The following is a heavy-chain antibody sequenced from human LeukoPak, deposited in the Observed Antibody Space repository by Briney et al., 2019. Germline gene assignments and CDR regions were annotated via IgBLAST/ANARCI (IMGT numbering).Heavy chain of an antibody. CDR1: GLTFSSYN. CDR3: AKGYDYRSGAGSFDY. CDR2: MSYDGNHK. V-gene: IGHV3-30*18. Sequence: GGPLRLSCAASGLTFSSYNMHWVRQAPGKGLEWVAVMSYDGNHKYYADSVKGRFTISRDNSKNTLYLQMNGLRADDTAVYYCAKGYDYRSGAGSFDYWGQGTLVTVSS. D-gene: IGHD3-10*01. J-gene: IGHJ4*02.